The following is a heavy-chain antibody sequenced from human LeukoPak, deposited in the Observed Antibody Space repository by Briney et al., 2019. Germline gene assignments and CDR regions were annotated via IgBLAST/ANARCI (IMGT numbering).Heavy chain of an antibody. Sequence: PSETLSLTCTVSGGSISSYYWSWIRQPPGKGLEGIAYIYYSGSTNYNPSLKSRVTISVDTSKNQFSLKLSSVTAADTAVYYCARDINILTGPDAFDIWGQGTMVTVSS. CDR3: ARDINILTGPDAFDI. CDR1: GGSISSYY. CDR2: IYYSGST. V-gene: IGHV4-59*01. J-gene: IGHJ3*02. D-gene: IGHD3-9*01.